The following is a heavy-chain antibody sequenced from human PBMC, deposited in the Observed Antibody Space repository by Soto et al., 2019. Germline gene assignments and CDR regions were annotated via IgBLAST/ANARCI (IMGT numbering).Heavy chain of an antibody. Sequence: GGSLRLSCAASGFTFSSYGMHWVRQAPGKGLEWVAVIWYDGSNKYYADSVKGRFTISRDNPKNTLYLQMNSLRAEDTAVYYCARGDYDFWSGYYYYGMDVWGQGTTVTVSS. CDR2: IWYDGSNK. D-gene: IGHD3-3*01. CDR1: GFTFSSYG. CDR3: ARGDYDFWSGYYYYGMDV. J-gene: IGHJ6*02. V-gene: IGHV3-33*01.